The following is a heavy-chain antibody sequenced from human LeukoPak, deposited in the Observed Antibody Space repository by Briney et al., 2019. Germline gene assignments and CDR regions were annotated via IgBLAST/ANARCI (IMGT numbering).Heavy chain of an antibody. D-gene: IGHD1-1*01. CDR1: GFTLSSSW. CDR3: ARPLGNGWFDL. V-gene: IGHV3-7*01. J-gene: IGHJ5*02. Sequence: GGSLRLSCAASGFTLSSSWMMSWVRQAPGKGLEWVANIKQDGSEKFYVGSVKGRFTISRDNAKNSLHVQMNCLRDEDTAMYCCARPLGNGWFDLWGQGTLVTVSS. CDR2: IKQDGSEK.